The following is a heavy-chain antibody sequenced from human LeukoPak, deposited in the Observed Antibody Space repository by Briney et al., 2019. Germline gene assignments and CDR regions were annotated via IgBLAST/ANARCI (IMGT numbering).Heavy chain of an antibody. Sequence: PSETLSLTCTVSGGSISSSTYFWGWIRQPPGKGLEWIGTIYYSGSTYYNPSLKSRVTISVDSSKNQFSLKLSSVTAADTAVYYCASKYCSGGSCHFDYWGQGTLVTVSS. V-gene: IGHV4-39*07. CDR3: ASKYCSGGSCHFDY. CDR1: GGSISSSTYF. J-gene: IGHJ4*02. CDR2: IYYSGST. D-gene: IGHD2-15*01.